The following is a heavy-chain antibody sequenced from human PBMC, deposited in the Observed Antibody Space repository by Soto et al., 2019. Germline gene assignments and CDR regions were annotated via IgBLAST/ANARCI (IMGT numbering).Heavy chain of an antibody. Sequence: PGGSLRLSCAASGFTVSSSYMSWVRQAPGKRLEWVSVIYAGGDTFYADSVKGRFTISRDNSENTLYLQMNSLRVEDTAVYYCALNCTDGNSLRYWRQVTLLTVSS. D-gene: IGHD2-8*02. V-gene: IGHV3-66*01. CDR3: ALNCTDGNSLRY. CDR2: IYAGGDT. CDR1: GFTVSSSY. J-gene: IGHJ4*02.